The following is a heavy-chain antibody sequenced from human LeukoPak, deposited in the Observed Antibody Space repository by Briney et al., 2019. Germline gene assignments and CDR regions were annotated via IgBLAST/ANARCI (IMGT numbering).Heavy chain of an antibody. CDR3: PKQSYASGWNPFDY. Sequence: PGGSLRLSCAASGFTFSSYSMNWVRQAPGKGLEWVSGISGSGGSTYFADSVKGRFTISRDNSKNTLYLQMNSLTAEDTAVYYCPKQSYASGWNPFDYWGQGILVTVSS. CDR1: GFTFSSYS. J-gene: IGHJ4*02. V-gene: IGHV3-23*01. CDR2: ISGSGGST. D-gene: IGHD6-19*01.